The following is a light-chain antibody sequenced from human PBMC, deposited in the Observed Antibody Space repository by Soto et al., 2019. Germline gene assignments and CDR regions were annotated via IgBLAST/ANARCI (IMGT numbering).Light chain of an antibody. CDR1: QDIGGR. CDR3: QQTYSSSWT. J-gene: IGKJ1*01. Sequence: DIHMTRSGSSGSSSVLYIITITCLASQDIGGRLAWFQQKPGKAPQYLIQAASILQSGVPSRFSGSGSGTEFILTVSSLQPEDFATYYCQQTYSSSWTFGQGTKVDIK. V-gene: IGKV1-12*01. CDR2: AAS.